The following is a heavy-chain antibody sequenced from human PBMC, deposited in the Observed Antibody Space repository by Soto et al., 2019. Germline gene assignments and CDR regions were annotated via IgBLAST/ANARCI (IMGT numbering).Heavy chain of an antibody. CDR3: ARSRSVSATLLRYYFNY. CDR1: GGPISSYY. D-gene: IGHD3-3*01. Sequence: SETLSLTCTVSGGPISSYYWSWIRQSPGKGLEWIGYICSSGCINYNPSLKRRVGISVDTSKNQCSLKLSSVTAADTAVYYCARSRSVSATLLRYYFNYWGYGTLVTVSS. J-gene: IGHJ4*01. CDR2: ICSSGCI. V-gene: IGHV4-59*01.